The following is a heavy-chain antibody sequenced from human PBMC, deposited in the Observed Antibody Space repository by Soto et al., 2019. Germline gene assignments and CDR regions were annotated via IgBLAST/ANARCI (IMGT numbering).Heavy chain of an antibody. CDR3: ATVGIAVAGIISFDY. CDR2: FDPEDGET. D-gene: IGHD6-19*01. V-gene: IGHV1-24*01. Sequence: ASVKVSCKVSGYTLTELSMHWVRQAPGEGLEWMGGFDPEDGETIYAQKFQGRVTMTEDTSTDTAYMELSSLRSEDTAVYYCATVGIAVAGIISFDYWGQGTLVTVSS. J-gene: IGHJ4*02. CDR1: GYTLTELS.